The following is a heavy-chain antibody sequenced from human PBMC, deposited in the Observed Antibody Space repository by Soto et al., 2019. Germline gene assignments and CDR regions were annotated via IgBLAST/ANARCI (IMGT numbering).Heavy chain of an antibody. J-gene: IGHJ4*02. V-gene: IGHV1-18*01. D-gene: IGHD3-3*01. Sequence: ASVKVSWKASGYTFTSYGISWVRQAPGQRLEWMGWISAYNGNTNYAQKLQGRVTMTTDTSTSTAYMELRSLRSDDTAVYYCARDRGYYDFWSGYYNFDYWGQGTLVTVSS. CDR2: ISAYNGNT. CDR1: GYTFTSYG. CDR3: ARDRGYYDFWSGYYNFDY.